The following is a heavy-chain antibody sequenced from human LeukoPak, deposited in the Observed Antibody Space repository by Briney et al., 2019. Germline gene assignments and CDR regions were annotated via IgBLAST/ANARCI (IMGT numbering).Heavy chain of an antibody. CDR2: IYYSGST. CDR1: GGSISSSSYY. V-gene: IGHV4-39*01. D-gene: IGHD6-6*01. Sequence: SETLSLTCTVSGGSISSSSYYWGWIRQPPGEGLEWIGTIYYSGSTYYNPSLKSRVTISVDTSKNQFSLKLSSVTAADTAVYYCGRPLYSSSPTSPFRCWAQGTLVTVSS. J-gene: IGHJ4*02. CDR3: GRPLYSSSPTSPFRC.